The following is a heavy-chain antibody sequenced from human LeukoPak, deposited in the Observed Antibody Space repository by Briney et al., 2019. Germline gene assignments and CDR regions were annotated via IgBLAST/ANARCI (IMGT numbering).Heavy chain of an antibody. D-gene: IGHD6-6*01. Sequence: PSETLSLTCTVSGVSISSSNSYWGWIRHPPGKGLEWIGSIYYSGNTYYHASLKSQVSISIDTSKNQFSLRLTSVTAADTAVYYCARRHVEYSSSSDPYYFDYWGQGTLVTVSS. J-gene: IGHJ4*02. V-gene: IGHV4-39*01. CDR2: IYYSGNT. CDR1: GVSISSSNSY. CDR3: ARRHVEYSSSSDPYYFDY.